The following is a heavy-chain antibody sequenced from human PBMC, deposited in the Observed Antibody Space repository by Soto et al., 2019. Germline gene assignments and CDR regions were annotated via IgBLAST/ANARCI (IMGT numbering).Heavy chain of an antibody. CDR1: GGSISIGDYY. J-gene: IGHJ3*02. D-gene: IGHD1-26*01. CDR3: ARSGSHAFDI. Sequence: PSETLFLTCTVSGGSISIGDYYWSWIRQPPGKGLEWIAYISYSGRSNYNPSLKSRVAISVDTSKNQFSLKLSSVTATDTAVYYCARSGSHAFDIWGQGTMVTVSS. CDR2: ISYSGRS. V-gene: IGHV4-30-4*01.